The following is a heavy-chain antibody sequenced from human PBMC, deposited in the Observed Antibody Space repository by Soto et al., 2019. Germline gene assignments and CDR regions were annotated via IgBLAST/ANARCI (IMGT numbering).Heavy chain of an antibody. V-gene: IGHV1-69*01. D-gene: IGHD1-26*01. CDR3: ARDIVGSHPHYYGMDV. Sequence: VQLVPSGAEVKNPGSSVKVSCKASGGTFSSYAISWVRQAPGQGLEWMGGISPICGTENYAQKFQGRVPITADESTSTAYMELSSVRSEDTAVYYCARDIVGSHPHYYGMDVWGQGTTVTVSS. CDR1: GGTFSSYA. J-gene: IGHJ6*02. CDR2: ISPICGTE.